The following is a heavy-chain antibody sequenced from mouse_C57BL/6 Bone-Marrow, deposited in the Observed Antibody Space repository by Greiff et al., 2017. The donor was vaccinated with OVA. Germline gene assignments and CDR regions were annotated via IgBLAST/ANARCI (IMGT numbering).Heavy chain of an antibody. CDR1: GFTFSSYG. Sequence: EVHLVESGGDLVKPGGSLKLSCAASGFTFSSYGMSWVRQTQDQRLEWVATIRSGGSYTYYPDSVNVLRTISRYNAKNTLYRQMRSLKLEYTSMYDCSRRFYYLDYWGQGTTLTVSS. J-gene: IGHJ2*01. V-gene: IGHV5-6*01. CDR2: IRSGGSYT. CDR3: SRRFYYLDY.